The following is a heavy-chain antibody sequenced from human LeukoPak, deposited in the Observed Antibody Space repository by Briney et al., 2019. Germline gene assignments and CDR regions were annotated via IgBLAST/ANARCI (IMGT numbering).Heavy chain of an antibody. J-gene: IGHJ4*02. CDR1: GFTFSSYA. V-gene: IGHV3-23*01. CDR2: ISGSGGST. CDR3: ASSQGAVAGTFGY. D-gene: IGHD6-19*01. Sequence: GGSLRPSCAASGFTFSSYAMSWVRQAPGKGLEWVSAISGSGGSTYYADSVKGRFTISRDNSKNTLYLQMNSLRAEDTAVYYCASSQGAVAGTFGYWGQGTLVTVSS.